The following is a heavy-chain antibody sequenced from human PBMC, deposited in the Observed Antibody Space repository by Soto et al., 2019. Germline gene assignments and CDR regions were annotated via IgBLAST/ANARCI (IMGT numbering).Heavy chain of an antibody. V-gene: IGHV3-53*01. CDR1: GLPVSTNY. CDR2: IYNDAKT. CDR3: VRRVPAGQNYGMDV. Sequence: GGSLRLSGAASGLPVSTNYISWVRQAPWPGLERVSVIYNDAKTYYADSATGRFTISRDASKNTLHLQMHRLRDEDTAVYYCVRRVPAGQNYGMDVWGQGITVTVSS. J-gene: IGHJ6*02.